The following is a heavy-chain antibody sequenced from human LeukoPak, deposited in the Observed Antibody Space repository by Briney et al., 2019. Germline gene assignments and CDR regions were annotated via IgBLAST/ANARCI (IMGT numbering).Heavy chain of an antibody. CDR2: IYSGGNT. D-gene: IGHD2-15*01. CDR1: GFTVSSNY. J-gene: IGHJ4*02. Sequence: SGGSLRLSCVASGFTVSSNYMSWVRQAPGKGLEWVSVIYSGGNTNYADSVKGRFTISRDNSKNTLYLQMNSLRAEDTAVYYCVRELEGGLGDYWGQGTLVTVSS. CDR3: VRELEGGLGDY. V-gene: IGHV3-66*01.